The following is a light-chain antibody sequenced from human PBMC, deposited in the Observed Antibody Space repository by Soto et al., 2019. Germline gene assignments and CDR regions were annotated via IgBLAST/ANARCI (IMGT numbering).Light chain of an antibody. J-gene: IGKJ1*01. CDR2: SAS. V-gene: IGKV3-20*01. Sequence: EIVLTQSPGTLSLSPGETASLSCRASQTLSSSYLAWYQQKPGQAPRLLIYSASSGAPGISDRFSGSGSGTDFTLTISRLEPGDFAVYYCQYYGTAPGTFGQGTKVESK. CDR1: QTLSSSY. CDR3: QYYGTAPGT.